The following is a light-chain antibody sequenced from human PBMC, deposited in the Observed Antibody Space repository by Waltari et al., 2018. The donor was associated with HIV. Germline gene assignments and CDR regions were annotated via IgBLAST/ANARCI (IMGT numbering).Light chain of an antibody. CDR2: DVS. J-gene: IGLJ1*01. CDR1: SSDVGVSNS. Sequence: QSALTQPRSVSGSPGQSVTISCTGTSSDVGVSNSVSWYQQHPGKAPKLMIYDVSKWPSGVPDRFSGSKSGNTASLTISGLQAEDEADYYCCSYAGTYTYVFGTGTKVTVL. V-gene: IGLV2-11*01. CDR3: CSYAGTYTYV.